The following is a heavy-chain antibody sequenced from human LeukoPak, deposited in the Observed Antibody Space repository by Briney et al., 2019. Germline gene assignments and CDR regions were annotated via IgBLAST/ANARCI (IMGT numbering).Heavy chain of an antibody. Sequence: PGGSLRLSCAASGFTFSNAWMSWVRQAPGKGLEWVGRIKSKTDGGTTDYAAPVKGRFTISRDDSKNTLYLQMNSLKTEDTALYYCAKGAPSYYGIVDYWGQGTLVTVSS. CDR3: AKGAPSYYGIVDY. V-gene: IGHV3-15*01. CDR1: GFTFSNAW. CDR2: IKSKTDGGTT. J-gene: IGHJ4*02. D-gene: IGHD4-17*01.